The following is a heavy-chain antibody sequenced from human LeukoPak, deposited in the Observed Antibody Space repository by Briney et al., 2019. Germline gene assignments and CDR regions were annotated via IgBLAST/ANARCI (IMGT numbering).Heavy chain of an antibody. V-gene: IGHV3-23*01. CDR1: GFAFSSYG. J-gene: IGHJ4*02. D-gene: IGHD6-13*01. Sequence: PGGSLRLSCAASGFAFSSYGMSWVRQAPGKGLEWVSAISNSGGSLYHADSVKGRFTISRDNFKNTLYLQMNSLRAEDTALYYCAKARGGSWYEFDCWGQGTLVTVSP. CDR3: AKARGGSWYEFDC. CDR2: ISNSGGSL.